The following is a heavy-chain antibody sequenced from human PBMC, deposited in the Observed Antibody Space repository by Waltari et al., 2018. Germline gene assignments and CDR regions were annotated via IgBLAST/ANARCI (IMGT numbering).Heavy chain of an antibody. D-gene: IGHD4-17*01. CDR1: GYTFTGYY. Sequence: QVQLVQSGAEVKKPGASVKVSCKASGYTFTGYYMHWVRKAPGQGLEWMGRINPNSGGTNYAQKFQGRVTMTRDTSINTAYMELSRLRSDDTAVYYCASNYGSTYYYYGMDVWGQGTTVTVSS. CDR2: INPNSGGT. J-gene: IGHJ6*02. V-gene: IGHV1-2*06. CDR3: ASNYGSTYYYYGMDV.